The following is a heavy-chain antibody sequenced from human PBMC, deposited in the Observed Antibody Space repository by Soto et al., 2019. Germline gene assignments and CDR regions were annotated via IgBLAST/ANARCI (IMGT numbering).Heavy chain of an antibody. J-gene: IGHJ5*02. Sequence: GASVKVSCEASGYSFTSYGISWVRQAPGQGLEWMGWISAYNGNTNYAQKLQGRVTMTTDTSTSTAYMELRSLRSDDTAVYYCARGIAAAGTGWFDPWGQGTLVTVSS. CDR3: ARGIAAAGTGWFDP. V-gene: IGHV1-18*01. CDR1: GYSFTSYG. CDR2: ISAYNGNT. D-gene: IGHD6-13*01.